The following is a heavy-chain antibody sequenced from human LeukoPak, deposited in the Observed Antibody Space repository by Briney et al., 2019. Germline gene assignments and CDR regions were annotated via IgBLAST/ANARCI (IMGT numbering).Heavy chain of an antibody. J-gene: IGHJ3*02. D-gene: IGHD3-22*01. CDR3: ASPPDPYYYDSSGYYFAFDI. CDR2: IIPIFGTA. V-gene: IGHV1-69*13. CDR1: GGTFSSYA. Sequence: GASVKVSCKASGGTFSSYAISWVRQAPGRGLEWMGGIIPIFGTANYAQKFQGRVTITADESTSTAYMELSSLRSEDTAVYYCASPPDPYYYDSSGYYFAFDIWGQGTMVTVSS.